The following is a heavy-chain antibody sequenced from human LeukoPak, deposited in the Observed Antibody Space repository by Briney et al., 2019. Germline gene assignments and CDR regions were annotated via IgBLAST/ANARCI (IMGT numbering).Heavy chain of an antibody. CDR3: ARIGGDYDILTGYPTLTDAFDI. Sequence: GASVKVSCKASGYTFTGYYMHWVRQAPGRGLVWMGRINPNSGGTNYAQKFQGRVTMTRDTSISTAYMELSRLRSDDTAVYYCARIGGDYDILTGYPTLTDAFDIWGQGTMVTVSS. V-gene: IGHV1-2*06. CDR1: GYTFTGYY. J-gene: IGHJ3*02. D-gene: IGHD3-9*01. CDR2: INPNSGGT.